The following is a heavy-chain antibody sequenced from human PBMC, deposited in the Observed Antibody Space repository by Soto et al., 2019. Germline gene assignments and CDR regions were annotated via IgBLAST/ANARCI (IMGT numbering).Heavy chain of an antibody. Sequence: GESLKISCKGSGYSFTSYWIGWVRQMPGKGLEWMGIIYPGDSDTRYSPSFQGQVTISADKSISTAYLQWSSLKASDTAMYYCASTGILMVYDLPHDAFDIWGQGTMVTVSS. CDR2: IYPGDSDT. J-gene: IGHJ3*02. V-gene: IGHV5-51*01. D-gene: IGHD2-8*01. CDR3: ASTGILMVYDLPHDAFDI. CDR1: GYSFTSYW.